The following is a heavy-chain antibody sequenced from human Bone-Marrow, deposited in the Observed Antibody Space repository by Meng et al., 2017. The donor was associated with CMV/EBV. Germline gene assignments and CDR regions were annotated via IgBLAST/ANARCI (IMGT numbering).Heavy chain of an antibody. Sequence: TFSTDGMPWVRQAPGKGLEWVAVISYDGSNKYYADSVKGRFTISRDNSKSTLYLQMKSLRAEDTAVYYCAGLTIIAAAGTGNNNWFDPWGQGTLVTVSS. CDR2: ISYDGSNK. CDR3: AGLTIIAAAGTGNNNWFDP. J-gene: IGHJ5*02. CDR1: TFSTDG. D-gene: IGHD6-13*01. V-gene: IGHV3-30*03.